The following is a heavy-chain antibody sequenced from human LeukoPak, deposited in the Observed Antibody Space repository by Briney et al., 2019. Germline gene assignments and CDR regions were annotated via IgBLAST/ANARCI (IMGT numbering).Heavy chain of an antibody. CDR3: AREGHDSSGHMYYFDY. CDR1: GFTFSSYA. D-gene: IGHD3-22*01. Sequence: GGSLRLSCVASGFTFSSYAMNWVRQAPGKGLEWVSYISSSGSTIYYADSVKGRFTISRDNAKNSLYLQMNSLRAEDTAVYYCAREGHDSSGHMYYFDYWGQGTLVTVSS. V-gene: IGHV3-48*04. J-gene: IGHJ4*02. CDR2: ISSSGSTI.